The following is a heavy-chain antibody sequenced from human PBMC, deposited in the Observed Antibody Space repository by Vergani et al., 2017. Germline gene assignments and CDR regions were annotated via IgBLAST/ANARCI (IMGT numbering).Heavy chain of an antibody. CDR1: GGSISSYY. CDR3: ARDRPGTWANWFDP. V-gene: IGHV4-59*12. Sequence: QVQLQESGPGLVKPSETLSLTCTVSGGSISSYYWSWIRQPPGKGLEWIGYIYYSGTTNCNPSLKSRVTISVDTSKNQFSLRLSSVTAADTAVYYCARDRPGTWANWFDPWGQGTLVTVSS. D-gene: IGHD3-10*01. CDR2: IYYSGTT. J-gene: IGHJ5*02.